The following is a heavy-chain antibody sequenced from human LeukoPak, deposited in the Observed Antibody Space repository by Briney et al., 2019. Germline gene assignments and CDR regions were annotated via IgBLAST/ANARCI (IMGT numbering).Heavy chain of an antibody. Sequence: SQTLSLTCTVSGGSIRSGSYLWTWIRQPAGKALEWIGRVDSSGTTNYNPSLKSRVTISVDTSKNQFSLKLSSVTAADTAVYYCARGDWQYINNWSNWFDPWGQGTLVTVSS. J-gene: IGHJ5*02. CDR3: ARGDWQYINNWSNWFDP. CDR1: GGSIRSGSYL. CDR2: VDSSGTT. V-gene: IGHV4-61*02. D-gene: IGHD1-1*01.